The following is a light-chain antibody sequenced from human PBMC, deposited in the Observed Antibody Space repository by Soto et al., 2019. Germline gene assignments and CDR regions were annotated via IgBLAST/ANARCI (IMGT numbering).Light chain of an antibody. V-gene: IGKV3-15*01. CDR1: QSVSSSY. CDR3: QQYNNWPPIT. J-gene: IGKJ1*01. Sequence: EIVLTQSPGTLSVSPGDRATLSCWASQSVSSSYLAWYQQKPGQAPRLLIYGASTRATGIPARFSGSGSGTEFTLTISSLQSEDFAVYYCQQYNNWPPITFGQGTKVDIK. CDR2: GAS.